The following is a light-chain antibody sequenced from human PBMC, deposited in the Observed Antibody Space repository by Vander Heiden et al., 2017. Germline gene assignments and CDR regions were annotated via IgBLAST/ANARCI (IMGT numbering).Light chain of an antibody. V-gene: IGLV1-40*01. J-gene: IGLJ3*02. Sequence: QSVLTQPPSVSGAPGQRVTISCTGSSSNIGAGDDVHWYQQLPATAPNLLIFGNSNRPSGVPDRFSCSKSGTSASLAITGLQAEDEADDYCQSSDSSLSGSEVFGGGTKLTVL. CDR2: GNS. CDR1: SSNIGAGDD. CDR3: QSSDSSLSGSEV.